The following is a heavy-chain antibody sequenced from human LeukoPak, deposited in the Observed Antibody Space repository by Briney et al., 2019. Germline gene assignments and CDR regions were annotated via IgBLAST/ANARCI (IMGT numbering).Heavy chain of an antibody. V-gene: IGHV4-39*07. CDR2: IYYSGST. J-gene: IGHJ5*02. CDR1: GGSISSSSYY. CDR3: ARDLTASLLWFGEQFDP. Sequence: PSETLSLTCTVSGGSISSSSYYRGWIRQPPGKGLEWIGRIYYSGSTYYNPSLKSRVTISVDTSKNQFSLKLSSVTAADTAVYYCARDLTASLLWFGEQFDPWGQGTLVTVSS. D-gene: IGHD3-10*01.